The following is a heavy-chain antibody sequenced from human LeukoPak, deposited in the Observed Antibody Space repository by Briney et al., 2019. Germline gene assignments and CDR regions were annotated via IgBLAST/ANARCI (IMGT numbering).Heavy chain of an antibody. V-gene: IGHV3-30*18. Sequence: PGGSLRLSCAASGFTFSSYGMHWVRQAPGKGLEWVAVISPDGSGKYYADSVKGRFTISRDNSKNTMYLQMNSLRDEDTAVYYCAKGSATTVVTIDYWGQGTLVTVYS. CDR2: ISPDGSGK. CDR3: AKGSATTVVTIDY. D-gene: IGHD4-23*01. CDR1: GFTFSSYG. J-gene: IGHJ4*02.